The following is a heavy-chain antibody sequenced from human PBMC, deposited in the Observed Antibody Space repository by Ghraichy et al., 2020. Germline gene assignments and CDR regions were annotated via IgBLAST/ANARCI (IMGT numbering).Heavy chain of an antibody. V-gene: IGHV4-39*01. CDR3: ASCGSGGNYYYYYGMDV. Sequence: SETLSLTCTVSGGSISSSSYYWGWIRQPPGKGLEWIGSIYYSGSTYYNPSLKSRVTISVDTSKNQFSLKLSSVTAADTAVYYCASCGSGGNYYYYYGMDVWGQGTTVTVSS. CDR2: IYYSGST. J-gene: IGHJ6*02. CDR1: GGSISSSSYY. D-gene: IGHD3-10*01.